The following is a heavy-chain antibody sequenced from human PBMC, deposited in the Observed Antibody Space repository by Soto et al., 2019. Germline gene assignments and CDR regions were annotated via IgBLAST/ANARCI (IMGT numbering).Heavy chain of an antibody. Sequence: PSETLSLTCTVSGGSISSGDYYWSWIRQPPGKGLEWIGYIYYSGSTYYNPSLKSRVTISVDTSKNQFSLKLSSVTAADTAVYYCARDKERGTTVYPYYYYGMDVWGQGTTVTVSS. CDR3: ARDKERGTTVYPYYYYGMDV. CDR1: GGSISSGDYY. D-gene: IGHD4-17*01. J-gene: IGHJ6*02. CDR2: IYYSGST. V-gene: IGHV4-30-4*01.